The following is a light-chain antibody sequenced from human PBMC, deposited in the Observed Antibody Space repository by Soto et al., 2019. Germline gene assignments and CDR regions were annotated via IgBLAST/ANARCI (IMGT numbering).Light chain of an antibody. CDR3: CSYTTSTTYV. Sequence: QSALTQPASVSGSPGQSITISCTGTVSDVGGYDSVSWYQQHPGRAPKLIIYGVNNRPSGVSNRFSASKSADTASLTISGLQAEDEANYYCCSYTTSTTYVFGTGTKV. CDR1: VSDVGGYDS. CDR2: GVN. J-gene: IGLJ1*01. V-gene: IGLV2-14*03.